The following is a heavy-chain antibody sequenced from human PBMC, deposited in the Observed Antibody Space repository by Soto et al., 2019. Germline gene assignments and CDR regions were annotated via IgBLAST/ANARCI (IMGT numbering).Heavy chain of an antibody. CDR3: TRFRHTSGYYLDY. V-gene: IGHV3-73*01. Sequence: PGGSLRLSCAASGFTFSNAWMSWVRQAPGKGLEWIGRIRSTANNYATSYAASVKGRFTISRDDSKNTAYLQMNSLKTEDTAVYYCTRFRHTSGYYLDYWGQGTLVTVSS. CDR1: GFTFSNAW. CDR2: IRSTANNYAT. D-gene: IGHD3-22*01. J-gene: IGHJ4*02.